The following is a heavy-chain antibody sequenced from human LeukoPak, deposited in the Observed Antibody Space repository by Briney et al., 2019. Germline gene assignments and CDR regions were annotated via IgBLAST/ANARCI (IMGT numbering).Heavy chain of an antibody. D-gene: IGHD3-9*01. V-gene: IGHV1-46*01. J-gene: IGHJ4*02. CDR3: ARGYDTLTGSLDY. CDR1: GYTLTNNY. CDR2: INPRDHSS. Sequence: GASVKVSCKASGYTLTNNYLHWVGLAPGHGLEGMGLINPRDHSSTYAQSFQGRVTLTSDTSTNTAYMELSSLKSEDTAVYYCARGYDTLTGSLDYWGRGTLVTVTS.